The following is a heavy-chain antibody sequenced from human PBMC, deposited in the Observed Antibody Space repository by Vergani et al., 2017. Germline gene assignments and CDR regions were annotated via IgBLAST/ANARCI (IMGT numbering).Heavy chain of an antibody. J-gene: IGHJ4*02. Sequence: VQLVESGGGVVQPGGSLRLSCAASGFTFSSYAMSWVRQAPGKGLEWVSAISGSGGSTYYADSVKGRFTISRDNSKNTLYLQMNSLRAEDTAVYFCAKVDVVVPAAQRYFDYWGQGTLLTVSS. CDR2: ISGSGGST. CDR1: GFTFSSYA. D-gene: IGHD2-2*01. V-gene: IGHV3-23*04. CDR3: AKVDVVVPAAQRYFDY.